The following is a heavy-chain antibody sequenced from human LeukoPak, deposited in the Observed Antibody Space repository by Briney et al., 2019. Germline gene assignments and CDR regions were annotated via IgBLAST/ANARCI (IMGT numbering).Heavy chain of an antibody. J-gene: IGHJ4*02. D-gene: IGHD6-13*01. V-gene: IGHV1-2*02. CDR1: GYTFTGYY. CDR3: ARGGRYSSSALGGY. Sequence: ASVEVSCKASGYTFTGYYMHWVRQAPGQGLEWMGWINPNSGGTNYGQKFQGRVTMTRDTSISTAYMELSRLRSDDTAVYYCARGGRYSSSALGGYWGQGTLVTVSS. CDR2: INPNSGGT.